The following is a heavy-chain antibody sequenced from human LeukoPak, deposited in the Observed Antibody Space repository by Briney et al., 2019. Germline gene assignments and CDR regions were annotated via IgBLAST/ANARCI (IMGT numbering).Heavy chain of an antibody. CDR2: IYYSGST. CDR1: GGSISSGGYY. J-gene: IGHJ4*02. D-gene: IGHD3-3*02. CDR3: ARELVGSISPYFDY. Sequence: KTSETLSLTCTVSGGSISSGGYYWSWIRQHPGKGLEWIGYIYYSGSTYYNPSLKSRVTISVDTSKNQFSLKLSSVTAADTVVYYCARELVGSISPYFDYWGQGTLVTVSS. V-gene: IGHV4-31*03.